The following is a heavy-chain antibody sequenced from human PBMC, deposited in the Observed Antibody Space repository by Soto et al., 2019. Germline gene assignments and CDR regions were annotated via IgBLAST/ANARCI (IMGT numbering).Heavy chain of an antibody. J-gene: IGHJ4*02. Sequence: EVQLLESVGGWVQPGGSLRLSCAASGSTFSSYSMTWVRQAPGKGLEWVSVITESGDRTFYSDSGKGRFTISRDNSKSTLYLQMNILRAEDTAVYYCASTGPYYFGLCGQETLVSVPS. V-gene: IGHV3-23*01. CDR3: ASTGPYYFGL. CDR2: ITESGDRT. D-gene: IGHD3-10*01. CDR1: GSTFSSYS.